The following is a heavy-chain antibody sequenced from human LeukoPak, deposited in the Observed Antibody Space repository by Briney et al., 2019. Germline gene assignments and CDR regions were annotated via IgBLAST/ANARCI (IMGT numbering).Heavy chain of an antibody. CDR1: GGPISSLY. V-gene: IGHV4-4*07. J-gene: IGHJ5*02. Sequence: PSETLSLTCTVSGGPISSLYCSWIRQPAGRGLERIGRIHFSGSTNYNPSLKSRVTMSVDTSKNQFSLKLTSVTAADTAVYYCARDSGYSYGYGLVWFDPWGQGTLVTVSS. D-gene: IGHD5-18*01. CDR2: IHFSGST. CDR3: ARDSGYSYGYGLVWFDP.